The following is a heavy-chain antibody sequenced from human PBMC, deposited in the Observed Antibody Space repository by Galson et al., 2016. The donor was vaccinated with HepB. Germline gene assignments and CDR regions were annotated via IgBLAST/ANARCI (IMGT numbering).Heavy chain of an antibody. CDR3: ARVRGDSSNWYPYNFYHHGMDV. D-gene: IGHD6-13*01. CDR1: GGSFSGYY. V-gene: IGHV4-34*01. J-gene: IGHJ6*02. CDR2: SNQSGWS. Sequence: LSLTCAVYGGSFSGYYWSWIRQPPGKGLEWIGESNQSGWSNYNPSLKSRVTMSVDTPENQFSLKLSSVTAADTAVYYCARVRGDSSNWYPYNFYHHGMDVGGQGTTVTVSS.